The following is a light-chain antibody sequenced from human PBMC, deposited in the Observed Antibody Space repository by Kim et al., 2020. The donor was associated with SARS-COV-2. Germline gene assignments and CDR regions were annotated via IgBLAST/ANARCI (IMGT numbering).Light chain of an antibody. Sequence: DIVMTQSPLSLPVTPGEPASISCRSSRSLLHSNGNNYLDWYLQKPGQSPQLLIYLNSSRPSGVPDRFSGSGSGTDFTLNISSLEPEDVGVYYCLQGQHIPRTFGGGTKVDIK. J-gene: IGKJ4*01. CDR3: LQGQHIPRT. CDR2: LNS. CDR1: RSLLHSNGNNY. V-gene: IGKV2-28*01.